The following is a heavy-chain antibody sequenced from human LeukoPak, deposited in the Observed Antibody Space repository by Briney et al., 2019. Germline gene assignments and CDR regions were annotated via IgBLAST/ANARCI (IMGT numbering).Heavy chain of an antibody. CDR3: AKAQYSSSWRNWFDP. CDR2: ISGSGGST. Sequence: GGSLGLSCAASGFTFSSYAMSWVRQAPGKGLEWVSAISGSGGSTYYADSVKGRFTISRDNSKNTLYLQMNSLRAEDTAVYYCAKAQYSSSWRNWFDPWGQGTLVTVSS. CDR1: GFTFSSYA. D-gene: IGHD6-13*01. J-gene: IGHJ5*02. V-gene: IGHV3-23*01.